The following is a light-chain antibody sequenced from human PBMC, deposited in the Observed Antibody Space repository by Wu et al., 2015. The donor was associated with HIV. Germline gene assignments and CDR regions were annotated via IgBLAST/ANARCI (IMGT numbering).Light chain of an antibody. J-gene: IGKJ2*01. V-gene: IGKV3-20*01. Sequence: DIVLTQSPGTLSLSPGERATLSCRTSQSVSNSYLVWYQQKPGQTPRLLIYGASHRATGIPDRFSGSGSGTAFTLTISRLEPEDFAVYYCQQFDTSPYTFGQGPSWRSN. CDR1: QSVSNSY. CDR3: QQFDTSPYT. CDR2: GAS.